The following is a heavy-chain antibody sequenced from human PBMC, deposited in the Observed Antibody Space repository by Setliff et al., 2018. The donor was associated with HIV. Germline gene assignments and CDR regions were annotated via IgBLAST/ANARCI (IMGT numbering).Heavy chain of an antibody. D-gene: IGHD5-12*01. CDR3: ARGGRRWLHQGWFDP. J-gene: IGHJ5*02. CDR2: INPNSGGT. CDR1: GYRFTDYY. Sequence: ASVKVSCKASGYRFTDYYIHWVRQAPGQGLEWMGWINPNSGGTNYAQKFQGRVTMTRDTSISTAYMELSRLRSDDTAVYYCARGGRRWLHQGWFDPWGQGTLVTVSS. V-gene: IGHV1-2*02.